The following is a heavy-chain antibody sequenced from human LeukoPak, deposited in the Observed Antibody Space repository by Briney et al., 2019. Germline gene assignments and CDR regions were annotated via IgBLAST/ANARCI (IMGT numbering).Heavy chain of an antibody. Sequence: GGSLRLSCAASGFTFSSYAMHWVRQAPGKGLEWVAVISYDGSNKYYADSVKGRFTISRDNSKNTLYLQMNSLRAEDTAVYYCARGYCSSTSCPPADAFDIWGQGTMVTVSS. V-gene: IGHV3-30-3*01. D-gene: IGHD2-2*01. J-gene: IGHJ3*02. CDR2: ISYDGSNK. CDR3: ARGYCSSTSCPPADAFDI. CDR1: GFTFSSYA.